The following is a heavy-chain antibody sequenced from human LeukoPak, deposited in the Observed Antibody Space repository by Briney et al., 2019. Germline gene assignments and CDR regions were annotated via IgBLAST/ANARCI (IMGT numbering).Heavy chain of an antibody. CDR1: GGSFSNYY. CDR3: ARGGSSSWYSGSSYYFDY. V-gene: IGHV4-34*01. D-gene: IGHD6-13*01. Sequence: SETLSLTCAVYGGSFSNYYWSWIRQPPGKGLEWIGEINHSGSTNYNPSLKSRVTISIDTSKNQFSLKLSSVTAADTAVYYCARGGSSSWYSGSSYYFDYWGQGTLVTVSS. CDR2: INHSGST. J-gene: IGHJ4*02.